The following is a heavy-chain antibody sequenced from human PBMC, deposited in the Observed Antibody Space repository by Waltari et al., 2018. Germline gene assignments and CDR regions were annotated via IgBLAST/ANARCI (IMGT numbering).Heavy chain of an antibody. V-gene: IGHV1-69*13. Sequence: QVQLVQSGAEVKKPGSSVKVSCKASAGTFSSYAISWVRQAPGQGLEWMGGIIPIFGKANYAQKFQGRVTITADESTSTAYMELSSLRSEDTAVYYCARAGRGDGPAGDDAFDIWGQGTMVTVSS. CDR2: IIPIFGKA. CDR3: ARAGRGDGPAGDDAFDI. J-gene: IGHJ3*02. D-gene: IGHD2-2*01. CDR1: AGTFSSYA.